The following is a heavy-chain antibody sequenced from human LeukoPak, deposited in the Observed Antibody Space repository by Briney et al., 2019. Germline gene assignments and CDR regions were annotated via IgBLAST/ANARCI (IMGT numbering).Heavy chain of an antibody. D-gene: IGHD6-19*01. CDR1: GNNFFTYY. CDR3: ATHGVVASGWYPD. J-gene: IGHJ4*02. V-gene: IGHV1-46*01. CDR2: SNPTGDNT. Sequence: GASVKVSCKASGNNFFTYYLHWVRQAPGHGPEWMGTSNPTGDNTINTQKFQGRVVMTRDTSTKTVYMELSSLRSDDTAVYYCATHGVVASGWYPDWGQGTLVTVSS.